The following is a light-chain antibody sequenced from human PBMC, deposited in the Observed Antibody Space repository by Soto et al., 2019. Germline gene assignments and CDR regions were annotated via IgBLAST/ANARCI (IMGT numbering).Light chain of an antibody. J-gene: IGKJ5*01. Sequence: EIVMTQSPATLSVSPGERATLSCRASQSVSSNLAWYQQKPGQAPRLLIYVASTRATGIPARFIGSGSGTEFTLTISSLQSEDFEVCYCQQYNNWLLITFGQGTRMEIK. CDR1: QSVSSN. CDR3: QQYNNWLLIT. CDR2: VAS. V-gene: IGKV3-15*01.